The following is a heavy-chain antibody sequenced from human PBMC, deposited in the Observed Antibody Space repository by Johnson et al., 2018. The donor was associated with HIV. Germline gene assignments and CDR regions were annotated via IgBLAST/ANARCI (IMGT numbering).Heavy chain of an antibody. J-gene: IGHJ3*01. D-gene: IGHD1-26*01. CDR2: IKSGVDGGTT. CDR1: GLKFYNAW. V-gene: IGHV3-15*01. Sequence: VQLVESGGGLVTPGGSLRLSCSASGLKFYNAWMTWVRQAPGKGLEWVGHIKSGVDGGTTDYSSPVKGRLPILRDDSKNILYLQMNNLKAEDTALYYCTTRLNSGTDGGNYDFDVWGQGTMVTVSS. CDR3: TTRLNSGTDGGNYDFDV.